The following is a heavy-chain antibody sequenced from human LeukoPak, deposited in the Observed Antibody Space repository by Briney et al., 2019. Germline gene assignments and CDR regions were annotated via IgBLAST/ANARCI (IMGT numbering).Heavy chain of an antibody. D-gene: IGHD3-3*01. CDR3: AKEFDYDFWSGYSDY. V-gene: IGHV3-30*04. CDR1: GFTFSSYA. Sequence: GGSLRLSCAASGFTFSSYAMHWVRQAPGKGLEWVAVISYDGSNKYYADSVKGRFTISRDNSKNTLYLQMNSLRAEDTAVYYCAKEFDYDFWSGYSDYWGQGTLVTVSS. J-gene: IGHJ4*02. CDR2: ISYDGSNK.